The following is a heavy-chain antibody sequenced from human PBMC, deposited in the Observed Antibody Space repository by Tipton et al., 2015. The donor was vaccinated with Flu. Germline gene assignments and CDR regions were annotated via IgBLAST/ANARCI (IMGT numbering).Heavy chain of an antibody. CDR3: AKGDCDGYYSELDY. D-gene: IGHD3-22*01. Sequence: SLRLSCAASGFTFSSYAMSWVRQAPGKGLEWVSFISAKSASSYYAHSVKGRFTISRDNSKNTLYLQMNSLSAEDTAVYYCAKGDCDGYYSELDYWGQGTLVTVSS. CDR1: GFTFSSYA. CDR2: ISAKSASS. J-gene: IGHJ4*02. V-gene: IGHV3-23*01.